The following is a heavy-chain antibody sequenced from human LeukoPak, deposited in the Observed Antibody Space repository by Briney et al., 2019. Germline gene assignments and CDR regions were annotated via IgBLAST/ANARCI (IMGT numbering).Heavy chain of an antibody. V-gene: IGHV1-2*02. J-gene: IGHJ6*03. CDR3: ARGHCSSTSCLLSYYYYYMDV. CDR1: GYTFTGYY. CDR2: INPNSGGT. Sequence: ASVKVSCKASGYTFTGYYMHWVRQAPGQGLEWMGWINPNSGGTNYAQKFQGRVTMTRDTSISTAYMELSRLRSDDTAVYYCARGHCSSTSCLLSYYYYYMDVWGKGTTVTVSS. D-gene: IGHD2-2*01.